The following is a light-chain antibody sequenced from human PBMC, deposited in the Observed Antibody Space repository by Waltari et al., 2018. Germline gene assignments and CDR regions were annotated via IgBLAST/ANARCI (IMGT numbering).Light chain of an antibody. V-gene: IGKV3-11*01. CDR3: QHRRNWPWT. Sequence: EIVLTQSPATLSLSPGERATLSCMASRSISSRLGWYQQKPGQVPRLLIYDVSNRATGIPARFSGSGSETDFTLTISSLGPEDFAIYYGQHRRNWPWTFGQGTRVEIK. J-gene: IGKJ1*01. CDR1: RSISSR. CDR2: DVS.